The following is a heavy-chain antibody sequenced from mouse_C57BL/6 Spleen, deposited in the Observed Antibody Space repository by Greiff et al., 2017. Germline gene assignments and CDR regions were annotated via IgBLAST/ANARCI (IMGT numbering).Heavy chain of an antibody. D-gene: IGHD1-1*01. Sequence: VQLQQSGAELVKPGASVKMSCKASGSTFTSSWITWVKQRPGQGLEWIGDIYPGSGSTKYNEKFKSKATLTVDTSSSTAYMQLSSLTSEDSAVYYCARAYYYGSSYKYFDGWGTGTTVTVSS. J-gene: IGHJ1*03. V-gene: IGHV1-55*01. CDR2: IYPGSGST. CDR3: ARAYYYGSSYKYFDG. CDR1: GSTFTSSW.